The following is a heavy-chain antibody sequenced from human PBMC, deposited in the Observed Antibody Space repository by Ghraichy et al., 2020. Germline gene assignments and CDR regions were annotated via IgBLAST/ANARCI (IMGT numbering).Heavy chain of an antibody. CDR2: MNPNSGNT. CDR3: ARRWGAVAGTAEYFHH. J-gene: IGHJ1*01. Sequence: ASVKVSCKTSGFTFTSYDINWVRQATGQGLEWMGWMNPNSGNTGYAQRFQGRVTMTRNTSISTAYMELSSLRSEDTAVYYCARRWGAVAGTAEYFHHWGQGTLVTVSS. V-gene: IGHV1-8*01. CDR1: GFTFTSYD. D-gene: IGHD6-19*01.